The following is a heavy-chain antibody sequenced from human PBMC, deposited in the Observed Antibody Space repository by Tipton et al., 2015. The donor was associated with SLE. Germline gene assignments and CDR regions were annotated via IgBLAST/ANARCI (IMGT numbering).Heavy chain of an antibody. Sequence: TLSLTCTVSGGSISSSNYYWGWIRQPPGKGLEWIGNIDYSGSTHDNPSLKSRVTTSVDTSKNQFSLKLNSVTAADTAVYYCARGGPSSKWLDPWGRGTQVTVSS. D-gene: IGHD6-6*01. CDR3: ARGGPSSKWLDP. V-gene: IGHV4-39*07. J-gene: IGHJ5*02. CDR2: IDYSGST. CDR1: GGSISSSNYY.